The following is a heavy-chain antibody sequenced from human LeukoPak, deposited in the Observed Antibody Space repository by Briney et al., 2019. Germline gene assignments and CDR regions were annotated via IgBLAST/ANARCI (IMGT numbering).Heavy chain of an antibody. J-gene: IGHJ3*02. CDR1: GLTLSAYA. CDR3: AKDPNGDYVGAFDM. CDR2: ITGSGAGT. D-gene: IGHD4-17*01. V-gene: IGHV3-23*01. Sequence: PGGSLRLSCAASGLTLSAYALVWVRQAPGKGLEWVSAITGSGAGTYYADSVKGRFTISRDNSNNMLYLQMNSLRAEDTALYYCAKDPNGDYVGAFDMWGPGTVVVVSS.